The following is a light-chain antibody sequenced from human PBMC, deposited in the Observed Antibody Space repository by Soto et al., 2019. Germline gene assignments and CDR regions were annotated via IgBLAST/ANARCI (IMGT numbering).Light chain of an antibody. J-gene: IGKJ5*01. V-gene: IGKV3-20*01. CDR3: QQYGRTPPIT. Sequence: ELVFMQSRRNLSLCQVASVTLSCKVSPSVRSSYFTWYQQNPGPATRIVXXGSXSRATGIPDRFIGSGSGTAFTLTISRLEPEEFSVSYCQQYGRTPPITFGQGTRLDIK. CDR2: GSX. CDR1: PSVRSSY.